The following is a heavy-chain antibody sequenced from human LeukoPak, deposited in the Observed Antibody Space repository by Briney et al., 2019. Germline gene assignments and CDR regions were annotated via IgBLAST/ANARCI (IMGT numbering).Heavy chain of an antibody. V-gene: IGHV4-39*01. CDR3: ARTTQQLVYYFDY. D-gene: IGHD6-13*01. CDR1: GGSISSSSYY. J-gene: IGHJ4*02. Sequence: PSETLSLTCTVSGGSISSSSYYWGWIRQPPGKELEWIGSIYYSGSTYYNPSLKSRVTISVDTSKNQFSVKLSSVTAADTAVFYCARTTQQLVYYFDYWGQGTLVTVSS. CDR2: IYYSGST.